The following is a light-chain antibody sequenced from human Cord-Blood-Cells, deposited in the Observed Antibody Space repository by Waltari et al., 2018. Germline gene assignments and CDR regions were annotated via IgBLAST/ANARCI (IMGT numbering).Light chain of an antibody. Sequence: SSELTQDPAVSVALGPTVRITSQGDSLRSYSASLYQQKPGQAPVPVIYGKNNRPSGIPDRFPGSSSGNTASLNISGAQAEDEADYYCNSRDSSGNHYVFGTGTKVTVL. CDR3: NSRDSSGNHYV. J-gene: IGLJ1*01. CDR1: SLRSYS. CDR2: GKN. V-gene: IGLV3-19*01.